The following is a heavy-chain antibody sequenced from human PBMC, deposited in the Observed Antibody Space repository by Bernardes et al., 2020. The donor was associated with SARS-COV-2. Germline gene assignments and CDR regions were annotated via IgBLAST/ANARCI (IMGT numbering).Heavy chain of an antibody. D-gene: IGHD1-26*01. CDR3: AKDYVIPRVRPMGATQLDS. Sequence: GGSLRLSCVASGFSFSTYAMSWVRQAPGKGLEWVSGIIENGVDTFYGDPVKGRFTISRDNFKNTLYLQMNSLRVEDTAVYYCAKDYVIPRVRPMGATQLDSWGQGTLVIVSS. CDR2: IIENGVDT. J-gene: IGHJ4*02. V-gene: IGHV3-23*01. CDR1: GFSFSTYA.